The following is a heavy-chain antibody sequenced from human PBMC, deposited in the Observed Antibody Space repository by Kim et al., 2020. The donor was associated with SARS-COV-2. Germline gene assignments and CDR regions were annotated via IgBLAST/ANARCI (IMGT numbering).Heavy chain of an antibody. J-gene: IGHJ4*02. V-gene: IGHV3-11*05. D-gene: IGHD5-18*01. CDR3: ARDGVETASIDF. CDR1: GFKFSDYF. CDR2: ITSTGGYS. Sequence: GGSLRLSCEASGFKFSDYFMNWIRQAPGKGLEWLSYITSTGGYSSYADSVKGRFTISKDNAKNSLFLQMDNLRVEDTAVYYCARDGVETASIDFWGPGTLVTVSS.